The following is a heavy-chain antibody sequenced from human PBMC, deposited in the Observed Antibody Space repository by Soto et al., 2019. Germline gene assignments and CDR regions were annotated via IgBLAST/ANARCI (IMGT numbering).Heavy chain of an antibody. CDR1: GGSISGEGYY. D-gene: IGHD6-13*01. Sequence: QVQLQESGPGLVEPSQTLSLTCTVSGGSISGEGYYWSWIRQYSGRGLEWIGYIHYSGSTYYNPSLKSRVIISVDTSKTQFFLNLSSVTAADTAVYYCARAWTATAGGANWFDRRGQGTLVTVSS. CDR3: ARAWTATAGGANWFDR. CDR2: IHYSGST. V-gene: IGHV4-31*03. J-gene: IGHJ5*02.